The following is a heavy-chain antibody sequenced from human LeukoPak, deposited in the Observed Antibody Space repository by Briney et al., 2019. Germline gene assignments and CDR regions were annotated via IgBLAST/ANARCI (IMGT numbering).Heavy chain of an antibody. CDR3: VRDRPHNWFDP. CDR1: GYTFICYY. J-gene: IGHJ5*02. Sequence: ASVKVSCKASGYTFICYYIHWVRQAPGQGLEWLGLIKPDSGDTNYAQKFRGRVTMTRDTSITTAYMELNRLTSDDTALYYCVRDRPHNWFDPWGQGTLVTVSS. V-gene: IGHV1-2*02. CDR2: IKPDSGDT.